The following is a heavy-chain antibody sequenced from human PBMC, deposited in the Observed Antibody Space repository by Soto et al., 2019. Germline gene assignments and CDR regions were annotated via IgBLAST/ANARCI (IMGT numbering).Heavy chain of an antibody. J-gene: IGHJ3*02. Sequence: EVQLLESGGGLVQPGGSLRLSCAASGFTFSIFAMSWVRQAPGKGLEWVSGMGGSNDDTYYADSVKGRFTISRDNSKNTLFLKMNSLRAEDTAVYYCAKDRVNHNSVWDPFDIWGQGTMVTVSS. CDR3: AKDRVNHNSVWDPFDI. CDR1: GFTFSIFA. D-gene: IGHD1-20*01. V-gene: IGHV3-23*01. CDR2: MGGSNDDT.